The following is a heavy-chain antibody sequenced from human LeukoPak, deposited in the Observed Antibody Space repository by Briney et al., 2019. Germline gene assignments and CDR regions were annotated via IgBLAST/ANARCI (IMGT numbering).Heavy chain of an antibody. D-gene: IGHD6-13*01. CDR3: ASSHLYSSSWYLSGRFDY. V-gene: IGHV4-59*01. CDR1: GGSISSYY. CDR2: IYYSGST. Sequence: SETLSLTCTVSGGSISSYYWSWIRQPPGKGLEWIGYIYYSGSTNYNPSLKGRVTISVDTSKNQFSLKLRSVTAADTAVYYCASSHLYSSSWYLSGRFDYWGQGTLVTVSS. J-gene: IGHJ4*02.